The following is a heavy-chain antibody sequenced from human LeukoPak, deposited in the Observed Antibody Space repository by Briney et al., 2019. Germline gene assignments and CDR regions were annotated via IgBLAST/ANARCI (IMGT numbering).Heavy chain of an antibody. CDR1: GGSFSGYY. V-gene: IGHV4-34*01. J-gene: IGHJ5*02. CDR3: ASSRPLRYFDWLVP. D-gene: IGHD3-9*01. CDR2: INHSGST. Sequence: PSETLSLTCAVYGGSFSGYYWSWIRQPPGKGLEWIGEINHSGSTNYNLSLKSRVTISVDTSKNQFSLKLSSVTAADTAVYYCASSRPLRYFDWLVPWGQGTLVTVSS.